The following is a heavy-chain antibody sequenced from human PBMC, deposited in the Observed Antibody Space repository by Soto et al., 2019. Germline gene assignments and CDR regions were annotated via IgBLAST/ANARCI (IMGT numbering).Heavy chain of an antibody. CDR3: AIVLLWFGAVDY. D-gene: IGHD3-10*01. CDR1: GVSFDGFL. J-gene: IGHJ4*02. V-gene: IGHV4-34*01. CDR2: ISRAGGS. Sequence: QVHLQQWGAGLLEPSETLSLTCAVSGVSFDGFLWTWIRQSPGKGLEWIGEISRAGGSNYNPSLNGRVTISLDPSKDQFSLRLRSVTAADTAVYYCAIVLLWFGAVDYWGQGTPVTVSS.